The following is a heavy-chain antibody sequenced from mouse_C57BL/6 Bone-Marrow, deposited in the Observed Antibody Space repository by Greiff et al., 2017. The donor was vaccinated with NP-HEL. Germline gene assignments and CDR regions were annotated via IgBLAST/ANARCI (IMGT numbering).Heavy chain of an antibody. CDR2: IRNKANGYTT. J-gene: IGHJ4*01. CDR3: ARSPLRPDAMDY. V-gene: IGHV7-3*01. D-gene: IGHD1-2*01. Sequence: EVQLQQSGGGLVQPGGSLSLSCAASGFTFTDYYMSWVRQPPGKALEWLGFIRNKANGYTTEYSASVKGRFTISRDNSQSILYLQMNALRAEDSATYYCARSPLRPDAMDYWGQGTSVTVSS. CDR1: GFTFTDYY.